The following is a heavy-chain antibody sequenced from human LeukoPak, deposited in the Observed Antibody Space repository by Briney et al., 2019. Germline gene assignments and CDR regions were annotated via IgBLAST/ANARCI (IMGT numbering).Heavy chain of an antibody. CDR2: IMSIFGPA. V-gene: IGHV1-69*13. D-gene: IGHD3-22*01. CDR1: GGTFSSYI. Sequence: SVKVSCKASGGTFSSYIISWVRQAPGQGLEWMGEIMSIFGPAKYAQKFQGRVTITADEYTSTAYMELSSLTSEDSAVYYCARLVGISGYLYWGQGTLVTVSS. J-gene: IGHJ4*02. CDR3: ARLVGISGYLY.